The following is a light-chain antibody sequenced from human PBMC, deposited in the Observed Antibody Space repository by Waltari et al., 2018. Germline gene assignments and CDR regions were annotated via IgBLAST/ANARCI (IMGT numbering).Light chain of an antibody. V-gene: IGLV2-14*03. J-gene: IGLJ1*01. CDR3: SSYATGSNSV. CDR1: SSDVGGYNF. Sequence: QSALTQPASVSGSPGQSITISCTGTSSDVGGYNFVSWYQHHPGKAPKLMIYNVNNRPSGVSDRSAGSKSGNTASLTISGLQAEDEADYYCSSYATGSNSVFGSGTKVTVL. CDR2: NVN.